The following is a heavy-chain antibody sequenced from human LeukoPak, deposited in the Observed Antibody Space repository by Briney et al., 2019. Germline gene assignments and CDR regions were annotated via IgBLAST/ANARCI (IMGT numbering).Heavy chain of an antibody. CDR3: ARSEHSSSSFDY. D-gene: IGHD6-6*01. CDR2: ISSSSTHI. V-gene: IGHV3-21*01. J-gene: IGHJ4*02. CDR1: GFTPSSYS. Sequence: NTGGSLRLSCAASGFTPSSYSMNWVRQAPGKGLEWVSYISSSSTHIYYADSVKGRFTISRDNARNSLYLQMNSLRAEDTAIYYCARSEHSSSSFDYWGQGTLVTVSS.